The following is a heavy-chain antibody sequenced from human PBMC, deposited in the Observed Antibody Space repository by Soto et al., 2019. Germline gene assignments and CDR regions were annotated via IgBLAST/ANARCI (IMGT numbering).Heavy chain of an antibody. D-gene: IGHD4-17*01. CDR3: ARHDQGDYGAYGMDY. J-gene: IGHJ4*02. CDR2: IYYSGST. Sequence: PSETLSLTCTVSGCSISSSGYYWGWIRQPPGKGLEWIGSIYYSGSTYYNPSLKSRVTISVDTSKNQFSLKLSSVTAADTAVYYCARHDQGDYGAYGMDYWGKGTLVTVP. CDR1: GCSISSSGYY. V-gene: IGHV4-39*01.